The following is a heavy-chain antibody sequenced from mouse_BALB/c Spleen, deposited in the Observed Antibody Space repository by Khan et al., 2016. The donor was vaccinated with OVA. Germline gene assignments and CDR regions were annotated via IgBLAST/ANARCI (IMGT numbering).Heavy chain of an antibody. V-gene: IGHV9-3-1*01. CDR1: GHTFTNFG. Sequence: QVQLKESGPELKKPGETVKISCKASGHTFTNFGMNWVKQAPGKGLKWMGWINTYTGEPTYADDFNGRFAFSLEASASTAYLQINNLTNEDTATYFCARPPYFSYAMDNGGQGTSVTVSS. CDR3: ARPPYFSYAMDN. D-gene: IGHD2-10*01. J-gene: IGHJ4*01. CDR2: INTYTGEP.